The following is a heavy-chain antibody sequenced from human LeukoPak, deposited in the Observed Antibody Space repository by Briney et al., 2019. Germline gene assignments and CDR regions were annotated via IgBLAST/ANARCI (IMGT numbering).Heavy chain of an antibody. CDR2: ISSNGGST. J-gene: IGHJ6*03. Sequence: PGGSLRLSCAASGFTFSSYAMHWVRQAPGKGLEYVSAISSNGGSTYYANSVKGRFTISRDNSKNTLYLQMNSLRAEDTAVYYCAKIPYGDYVLDYYYYMDVWGKGTTVTISS. CDR3: AKIPYGDYVLDYYYYMDV. CDR1: GFTFSSYA. D-gene: IGHD4-17*01. V-gene: IGHV3-64*01.